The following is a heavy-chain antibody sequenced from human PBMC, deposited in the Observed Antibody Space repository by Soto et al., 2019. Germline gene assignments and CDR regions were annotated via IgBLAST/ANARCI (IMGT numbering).Heavy chain of an antibody. CDR3: ARRPIVAAADEDY. J-gene: IGHJ4*02. CDR2: IFHSGAT. Sequence: QVQLQESGPGLVKPSGTLSLTCAVSGVSIRGSNWWSWVRQAPGKGLEWIGEIFHSGATNYNPSLKSRFTISVDQSRNQFSLSLSSVSAADTAVYYCARRPIVAAADEDYWGQGTLVTVSS. CDR1: GVSIRGSNW. D-gene: IGHD2-2*01. V-gene: IGHV4-4*02.